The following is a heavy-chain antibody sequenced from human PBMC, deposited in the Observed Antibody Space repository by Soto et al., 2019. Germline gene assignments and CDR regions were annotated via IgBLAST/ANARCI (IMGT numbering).Heavy chain of an antibody. V-gene: IGHV4-30-4*01. Sequence: SETLSLTCTVSGVSIISRGCYLSWIRQPPGKGLEWIGYIYYSGSTYYNPSLKSRVTISVDTSKNQFSLKLSSVTAADTAVYYCARVAHDYSIFDSWGQGTLVTVTS. D-gene: IGHD4-4*01. CDR2: IYYSGST. CDR1: GVSIISRGCY. CDR3: ARVAHDYSIFDS. J-gene: IGHJ5*01.